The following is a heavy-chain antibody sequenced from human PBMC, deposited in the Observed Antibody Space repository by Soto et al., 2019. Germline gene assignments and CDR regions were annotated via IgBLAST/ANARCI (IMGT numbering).Heavy chain of an antibody. CDR2: IWYDGSNK. V-gene: IGHV3-33*01. Sequence: PGGSLRLSCAASGFTFSDYGMHWVRQAPGKGLEWVAVIWYDGSNKYYADSVKGRFTISRDNSKNTLYLQMNSLRAEDTAAYYCASGYCSGGSCPTMHYFDYWGQGTVVTVSS. D-gene: IGHD2-15*01. CDR3: ASGYCSGGSCPTMHYFDY. J-gene: IGHJ4*02. CDR1: GFTFSDYG.